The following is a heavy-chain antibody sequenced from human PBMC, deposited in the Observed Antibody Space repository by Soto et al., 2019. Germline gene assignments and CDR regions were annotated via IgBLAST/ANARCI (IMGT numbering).Heavy chain of an antibody. CDR2: INPNSGGT. Sequence: ASVKVSCKASGYTFTGYYMHWVLQAPGQGLEWMGWINPNSGGTNYAQKFQGWVTMTRDTSISTAYMELSRLRSDDTAVYYCARDSYDSSGYYLNWFDPWGQGTLVTVSS. D-gene: IGHD3-22*01. CDR1: GYTFTGYY. J-gene: IGHJ5*02. CDR3: ARDSYDSSGYYLNWFDP. V-gene: IGHV1-2*04.